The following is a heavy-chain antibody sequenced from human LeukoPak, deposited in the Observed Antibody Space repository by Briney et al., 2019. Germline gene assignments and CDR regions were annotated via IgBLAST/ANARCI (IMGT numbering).Heavy chain of an antibody. D-gene: IGHD4-23*01. J-gene: IGHJ4*02. Sequence: SQTLSLTCTVSGGSISSGSYYWSWIRQPAGEGLEWIGRIYTSGSTNYNPSLKSRVTISVDTSKNQFSLKLSSVTAADTAVYYCARGGGNSPLWGQGTLVTVSS. CDR3: ARGGGNSPL. CDR1: GGSISSGSYY. V-gene: IGHV4-61*02. CDR2: IYTSGST.